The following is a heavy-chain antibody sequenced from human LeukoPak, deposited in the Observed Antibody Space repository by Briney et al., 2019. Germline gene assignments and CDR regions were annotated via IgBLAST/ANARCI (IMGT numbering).Heavy chain of an antibody. V-gene: IGHV4-31*03. Sequence: SQTLSLTCTVSGGSISSGNFFWSWLRQRPGKGLEWSGYISYSGSTYYNPSLKSRVTISVDTSKNQLPLKLSSVTAADTAVYYCARGGLTRQSDAFHIWGQGTMVTVSS. J-gene: IGHJ3*02. CDR1: GGSISSGNFF. CDR3: ARGGLTRQSDAFHI. CDR2: ISYSGST. D-gene: IGHD4/OR15-4a*01.